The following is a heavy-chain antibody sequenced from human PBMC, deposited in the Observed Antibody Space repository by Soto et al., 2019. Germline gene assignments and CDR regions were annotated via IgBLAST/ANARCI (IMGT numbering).Heavy chain of an antibody. Sequence: QVQLVQSGAEVKKPGSSVKVSCKASGCTFSSYAISWVRQAPGQGLEWMGGINPIFGTANYAQKFQGRVTLTPDESTRAAYMERSRLRYEETAVYFSARNGRTGTLYWSGMDVWGQGTRVNVSS. J-gene: IGHJ6*02. D-gene: IGHD1-1*01. CDR1: GCTFSSYA. CDR2: INPIFGTA. V-gene: IGHV1-69*05. CDR3: ARNGRTGTLYWSGMDV.